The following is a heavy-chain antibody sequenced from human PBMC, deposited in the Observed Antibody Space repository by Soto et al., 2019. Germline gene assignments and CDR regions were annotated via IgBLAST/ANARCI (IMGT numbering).Heavy chain of an antibody. CDR2: ISGSSNVI. D-gene: IGHD4-17*01. CDR3: AKDPNGDYIGAFDD. CDR1: GFAFSNYA. V-gene: IGHV3-23*01. J-gene: IGHJ4*02. Sequence: EVQLLESGGDLVQPGGSLRLSCAASGFAFSNYAVTWVRQAQGKGLEWVSSISGSSNVIYYADSVKGRFIISRDNSKNTLYLQMNSLRAEDTALYYCAKDPNGDYIGAFDDWGQGTLVTVSS.